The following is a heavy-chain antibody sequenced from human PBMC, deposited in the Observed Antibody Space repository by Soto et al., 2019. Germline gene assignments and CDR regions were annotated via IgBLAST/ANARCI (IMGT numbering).Heavy chain of an antibody. CDR3: AKGPLIVVVGGYFDY. CDR1: GFTFSSYG. Sequence: QVQLVESGGGVVQPGRSLRLSCAASGFTFSSYGMHWVRQAPGKGLEWVAVISYDGSNKYYADSVKGRFTISRDNSKNTLYLQMYSLRAEDTAVYYCAKGPLIVVVGGYFDYWGRGTLVTVSS. D-gene: IGHD2-21*01. V-gene: IGHV3-30*18. J-gene: IGHJ4*02. CDR2: ISYDGSNK.